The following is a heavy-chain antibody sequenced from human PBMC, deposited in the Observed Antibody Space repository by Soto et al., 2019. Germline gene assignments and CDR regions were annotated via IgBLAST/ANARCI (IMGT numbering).Heavy chain of an antibody. Sequence: CKASGGTFGSDAITWVRQAPGQGLEWVGRIIPIFGTTNYAQNLQGRVTISADKSTLTSYMELHSLTSDDTALYYCARDRTDSGYYTNWLDPWGQGTQVTVS. CDR1: GGTFGSDA. D-gene: IGHD3-22*01. CDR2: IIPIFGTT. CDR3: ARDRTDSGYYTNWLDP. J-gene: IGHJ5*02. V-gene: IGHV1-69*06.